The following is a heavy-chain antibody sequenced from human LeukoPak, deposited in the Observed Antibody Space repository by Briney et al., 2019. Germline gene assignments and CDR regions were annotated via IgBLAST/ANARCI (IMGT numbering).Heavy chain of an antibody. D-gene: IGHD2-15*01. CDR1: GGSISSGGYY. CDR3: ASGGYCSGGSCYSRPYYFDY. J-gene: IGHJ4*02. V-gene: IGHV4-31*03. CDR2: IYYSGST. Sequence: SQTLSLTCPVSGGSISSGGYYWSWIRQHPGKGLEWIGYIYYSGSTYYNPSLKSRVTISVDTSKNQFSLKLSSVTAADTAVYYCASGGYCSGGSCYSRPYYFDYWGQGTLVTVSS.